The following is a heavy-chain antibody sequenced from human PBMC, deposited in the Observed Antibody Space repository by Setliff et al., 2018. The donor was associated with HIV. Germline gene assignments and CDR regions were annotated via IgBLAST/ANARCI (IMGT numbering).Heavy chain of an antibody. CDR1: GGTFSRYA. Sequence: GASVKVSCKASGGTFSRYAFNWMRQAPGQGLEWMGGIIPISGTVNYAQKFWGRVTITTHESTSTAYMELSSLRSEDTAVYYCASAGAWQRNALDIWGQGTMVTVSS. CDR2: IIPISGTV. V-gene: IGHV1-69*05. D-gene: IGHD5-12*01. J-gene: IGHJ3*02. CDR3: ASAGAWQRNALDI.